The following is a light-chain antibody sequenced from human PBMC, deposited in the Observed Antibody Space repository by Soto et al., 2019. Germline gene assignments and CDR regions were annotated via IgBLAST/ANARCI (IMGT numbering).Light chain of an antibody. V-gene: IGLV2-23*01. J-gene: IGLJ1*01. CDR3: CSYVGATTYV. Sequence: QSVLTQPASVSGAPGQSITISCSGTSSNIGGYNVVSWYQQHPGKAPKVIVYEGIKRPSGVSDRFSGSTSGSTASLTISGLQAEDEAEYYCCSYVGATTYVFGSGTRSPS. CDR2: EGI. CDR1: SSNIGGYNV.